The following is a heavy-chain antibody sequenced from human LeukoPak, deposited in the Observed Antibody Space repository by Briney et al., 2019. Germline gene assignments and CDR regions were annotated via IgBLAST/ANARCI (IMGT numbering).Heavy chain of an antibody. CDR3: ARGLLTTTDY. CDR1: GFTVSSNY. Sequence: GGSLRLSCAASGFTVSSNYMSWVRQAPGQGLEWVSVIYSGGSTYYADSVKGRFTISRDNSKNTLYLQMNSLRAEDTAVYYCARGLLTTTDYWGQGTLATVSS. J-gene: IGHJ4*02. D-gene: IGHD4/OR15-4a*01. CDR2: IYSGGST. V-gene: IGHV3-53*01.